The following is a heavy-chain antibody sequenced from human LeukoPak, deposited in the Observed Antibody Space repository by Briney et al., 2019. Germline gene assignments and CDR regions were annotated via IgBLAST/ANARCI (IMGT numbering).Heavy chain of an antibody. CDR1: GGSISNYY. CDR2: IYYTGST. Sequence: SETLSLTCTVSGGSISNYYWSWIRQPPGKGLEWIGYIYYTGSTSYNPSLTSRVNISVDTSKNQFSLNLTSVTAADTAVYYCARWGSIAVARFDYWGQGTLVTVSS. D-gene: IGHD6-6*01. V-gene: IGHV4-59*01. J-gene: IGHJ4*02. CDR3: ARWGSIAVARFDY.